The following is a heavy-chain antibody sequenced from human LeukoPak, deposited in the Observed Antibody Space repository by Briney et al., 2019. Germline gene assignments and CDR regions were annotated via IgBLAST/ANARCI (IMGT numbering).Heavy chain of an antibody. Sequence: GGSLRLSCAASGFTFRTYRINWVRQAPGKGLEWISYISSSSSTIYYADSVKGRFTISRDNAKNSLYLQMNSLRAEDTAVYYCARAGSYGSGDYWGQGTLVTVSS. CDR2: ISSSSSTI. J-gene: IGHJ4*02. V-gene: IGHV3-48*01. CDR3: ARAGSYGSGDY. D-gene: IGHD3-10*01. CDR1: GFTFRTYR.